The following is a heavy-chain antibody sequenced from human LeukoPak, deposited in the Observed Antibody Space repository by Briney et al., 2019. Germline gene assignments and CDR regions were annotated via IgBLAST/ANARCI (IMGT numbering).Heavy chain of an antibody. CDR3: ARDVEAGAGYYFYFDY. CDR1: GYTFTSYY. V-gene: IGHV1-46*01. J-gene: IGHJ4*02. Sequence: GASVKVSCKASGYTFTSYYMHWVRQAPGQGLEWMGIINPSGGSTSYAQKFQGRVTMTRDTSTSTVYMELSSLRSEDTAVYYCARDVEAGAGYYFYFDYWGQGTLVTVSS. CDR2: INPSGGST. D-gene: IGHD3-16*01.